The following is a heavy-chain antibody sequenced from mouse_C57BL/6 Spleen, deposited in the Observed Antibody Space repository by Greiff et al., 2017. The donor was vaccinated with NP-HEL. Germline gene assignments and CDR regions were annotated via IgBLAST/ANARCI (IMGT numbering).Heavy chain of an antibody. CDR2: IFPGSGST. CDR1: GYTFTDYY. CDR3: ARRPGSSGGYFDV. D-gene: IGHD1-1*01. J-gene: IGHJ1*03. V-gene: IGHV1-75*01. Sequence: VQLQQSGPELVKPGASVKISCKASGYTFTDYYIHWVKQRPGQGLEWIGWIFPGSGSTYYIEKFKGKATLTVDTSSSPAYMLLSSLTSEDAAFYCSARRPGSSGGYFDVWGKGTTVTVSS.